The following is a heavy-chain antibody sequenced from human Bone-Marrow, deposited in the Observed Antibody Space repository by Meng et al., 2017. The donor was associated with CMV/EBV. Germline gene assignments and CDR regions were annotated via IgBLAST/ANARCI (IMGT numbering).Heavy chain of an antibody. CDR1: GYTFPSYG. Sequence: ASVKVSCKASGYTFPSYGISWVRQAPGQGLEWMGWISAYNGNTNYAQKLQGRVTMTTDTSTSTAYMELRSLRSEDTAVYYCARDGGSGNYYYYGMDVWGQGTTVTVSS. CDR3: ARDGGSGNYYYYGMDV. D-gene: IGHD3-10*01. V-gene: IGHV1-18*01. CDR2: ISAYNGNT. J-gene: IGHJ6*02.